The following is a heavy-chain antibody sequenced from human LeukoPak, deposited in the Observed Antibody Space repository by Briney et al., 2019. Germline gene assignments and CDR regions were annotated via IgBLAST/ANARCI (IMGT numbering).Heavy chain of an antibody. CDR2: LFDSVNT. Sequence: SETLSLTCTVSGGSISSHYWSWIRRPPGKGLEWIAYLFDSVNTKDNPSLQSRLTLSADTSKNQFSLRLSSVTAADTVVYYCATIKRGSIFGYFDFWGQGIKVTVSS. D-gene: IGHD5-18*01. CDR3: ATIKRGSIFGYFDF. J-gene: IGHJ4*02. CDR1: GGSISSHY. V-gene: IGHV4-59*11.